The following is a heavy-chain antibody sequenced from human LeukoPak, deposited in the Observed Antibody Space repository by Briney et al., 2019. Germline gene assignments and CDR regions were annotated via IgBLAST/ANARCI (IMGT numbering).Heavy chain of an antibody. Sequence: GGSLRLSCAASGFTFSSYSMNWVRQAPGKGLEWVSVIYSGGSTYYADSVKGRFTISRDNSKNTLYLQMNSLRAEDTAVYYCARLGGIDYWGQGTLVTVSS. CDR3: ARLGGIDY. CDR2: IYSGGST. V-gene: IGHV3-66*01. CDR1: GFTFSSYS. J-gene: IGHJ4*02.